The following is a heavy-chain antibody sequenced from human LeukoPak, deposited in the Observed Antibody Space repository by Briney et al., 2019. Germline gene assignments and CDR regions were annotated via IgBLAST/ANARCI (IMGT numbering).Heavy chain of an antibody. CDR2: INHSGST. CDR1: GGSFSGYY. J-gene: IGHJ4*02. V-gene: IGHV4-34*01. Sequence: PSETLSLTCAVYGGSFSGYYWSWIRQPPGKGLEWIGEINHSGSTNYNPSLKSRVTISVDTSKNQFSLKLISVAAADTAVYYCASPRGYSGYDFDHWGQGTLVTVSS. CDR3: ASPRGYSGYDFDH. D-gene: IGHD5-12*01.